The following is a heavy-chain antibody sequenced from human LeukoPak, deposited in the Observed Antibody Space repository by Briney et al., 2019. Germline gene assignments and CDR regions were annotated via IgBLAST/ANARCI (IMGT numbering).Heavy chain of an antibody. D-gene: IGHD6-13*01. Sequence: SETLSLTCTVSGGSITTSSYYWGWIRQPPGKGLEWIGTIYYSGSTYYNPSLKSRVTVSVDTSKNRFSLRLSSVTAADTAVYYCARHPHTPSIAAAGTPFDYWGQGTLVTVSP. CDR2: IYYSGST. V-gene: IGHV4-39*01. CDR1: GGSITTSSYY. J-gene: IGHJ4*02. CDR3: ARHPHTPSIAAAGTPFDY.